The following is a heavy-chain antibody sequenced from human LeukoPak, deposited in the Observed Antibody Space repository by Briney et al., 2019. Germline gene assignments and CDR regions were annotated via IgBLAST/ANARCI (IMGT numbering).Heavy chain of an antibody. CDR3: AGHDYGDYLEGYFDY. D-gene: IGHD4-17*01. J-gene: IGHJ4*02. CDR1: GGTFSSYA. V-gene: IGHV1-69*05. Sequence: SVKVSCKAAGGTFSSYAISWVRQAPGQGLEWMGGIIPIFGTANYAQKFQGRVTITTDESTSTAYTELSSLRSEDTAVYYCAGHDYGDYLEGYFDYWGQGTLVTVSS. CDR2: IIPIFGTA.